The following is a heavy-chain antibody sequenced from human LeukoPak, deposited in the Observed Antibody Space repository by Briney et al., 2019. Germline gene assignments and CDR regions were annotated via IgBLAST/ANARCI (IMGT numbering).Heavy chain of an antibody. CDR1: GGTFSSYA. Sequence: GASVKVSCKASGGTFSSYAISWVRQAPGQGLEWMGGIIPIFGTANYAQKFQGRVTITADKSTSTAYMELSSLRSEDTAVYYCARDATVVTGGGNWFDPWGQGTLVTVSS. J-gene: IGHJ5*02. D-gene: IGHD4-23*01. CDR2: IIPIFGTA. V-gene: IGHV1-69*06. CDR3: ARDATVVTGGGNWFDP.